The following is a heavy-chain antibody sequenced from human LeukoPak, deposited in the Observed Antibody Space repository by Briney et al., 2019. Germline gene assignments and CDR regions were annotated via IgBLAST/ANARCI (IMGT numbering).Heavy chain of an antibody. D-gene: IGHD3-3*01. Sequence: GGFLRLSCAASGFTFSSYAMSWVRQAPGKGLEWVSAISGSGGSTYYADSVKGRFTISRDNSKNTLYLQMNSLRAEDTAVYYCAKDGRFLEWLFDYWGQGTLVTVSS. CDR2: ISGSGGST. CDR3: AKDGRFLEWLFDY. CDR1: GFTFSSYA. V-gene: IGHV3-23*01. J-gene: IGHJ4*02.